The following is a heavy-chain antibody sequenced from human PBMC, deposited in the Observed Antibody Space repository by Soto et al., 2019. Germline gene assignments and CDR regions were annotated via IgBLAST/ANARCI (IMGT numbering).Heavy chain of an antibody. J-gene: IGHJ5*02. CDR2: ISSNGGST. CDR1: GFTFSSYA. D-gene: IGHD3-22*01. V-gene: IGHV3-64*04. Sequence: SGGSLRLSCSASGFTFSSYAMHWVRQAPGKGLEYVSAISSNGGSTYYADSVKGRFTISRDNAKNSLYLQMNSLRAEDTAVYYSARDLYYYDHWFDPWGQGTLVTVSS. CDR3: ARDLYYYDHWFDP.